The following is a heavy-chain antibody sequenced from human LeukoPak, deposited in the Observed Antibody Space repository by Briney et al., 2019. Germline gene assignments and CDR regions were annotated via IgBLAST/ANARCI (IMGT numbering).Heavy chain of an antibody. Sequence: GASVKVSCKASGYTFTSYAMHWVRQAPGQRLEWMGWINANTGNPTYAQGFTGRFVFSLDTSVSTAYLQISSLKAEDTAVYYCARSDESLWFGELGYGMDVWGQGTTVTVSS. CDR3: ARSDESLWFGELGYGMDV. J-gene: IGHJ6*02. CDR2: INANTGNP. D-gene: IGHD3-10*01. V-gene: IGHV7-4-1*02. CDR1: GYTFTSYA.